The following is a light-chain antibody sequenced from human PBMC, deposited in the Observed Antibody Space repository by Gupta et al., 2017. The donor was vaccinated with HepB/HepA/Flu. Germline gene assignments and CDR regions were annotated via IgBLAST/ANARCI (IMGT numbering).Light chain of an antibody. CDR1: RSDVGSYNL. CDR3: CSYEGSSTLV. CDR2: DVI. Sequence: QSALTQPASVSGSPGQSITVSCPGPRSDVGSYNLVSWYQQHPGKAPKLMIYDVIKRPSGVSNRFSGSKSGNTASLTISGLQDEDEAYYYCCSYEGSSTLVFGGGTKLTVL. J-gene: IGLJ2*01. V-gene: IGLV2-23*02.